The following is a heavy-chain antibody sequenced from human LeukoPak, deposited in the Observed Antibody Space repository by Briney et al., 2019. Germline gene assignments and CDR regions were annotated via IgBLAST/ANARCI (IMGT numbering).Heavy chain of an antibody. CDR1: GGSISSYY. V-gene: IGHV4-59*08. CDR3: ARHDGLAAAGTRDAFDI. Sequence: SETLSLTCTVSGGSISSYYWSWIRQPPGKGLEWIGYIYYSGSTNYNPSLKSRVTISVDTSKNQFSLKLSSVTAADTAVYYYARHDGLAAAGTRDAFDIWGQGTMVTVSS. D-gene: IGHD6-13*01. J-gene: IGHJ3*02. CDR2: IYYSGST.